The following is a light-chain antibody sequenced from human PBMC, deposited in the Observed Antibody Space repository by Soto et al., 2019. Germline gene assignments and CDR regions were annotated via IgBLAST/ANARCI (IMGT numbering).Light chain of an antibody. J-gene: IGLJ1*01. CDR3: ASYTTSSTYV. CDR1: SSDVGGYSY. V-gene: IGLV2-14*01. CDR2: DVS. Sequence: ALTQPASVSGSPGQSIAISCTGTSSDVGGYSYVSWYQQQPGKAPKLVISDVSNRPSGVSDRFSGSKSGNTASLTISGLQTEDEAGYYCASYTTSSTYVFGTGTKVTVL.